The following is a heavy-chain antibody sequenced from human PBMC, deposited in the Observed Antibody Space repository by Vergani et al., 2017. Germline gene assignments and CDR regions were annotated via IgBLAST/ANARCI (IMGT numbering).Heavy chain of an antibody. D-gene: IGHD6-19*01. J-gene: IGHJ3*02. CDR2: INPNTGGT. Sequence: QVQLVQSGAEVKKSGASVKVSCKASGDTFSDYYIHWVRQAPGQGLEWMAWINPNTGGTNYAQKFQGRVTMTRDPSISTAYMELSRLTSDDTAVYYCASASIAVAGNTGDAFDIWGQGTMVTVSS. CDR3: ASASIAVAGNTGDAFDI. V-gene: IGHV1-2*02. CDR1: GDTFSDYY.